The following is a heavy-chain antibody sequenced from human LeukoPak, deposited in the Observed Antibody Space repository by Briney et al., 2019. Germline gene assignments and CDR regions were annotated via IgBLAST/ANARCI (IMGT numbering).Heavy chain of an antibody. J-gene: IGHJ2*01. Sequence: SETLSLTCNVSGASISDYYWIWVRQSPERGLEWIASLLYSGSTHYNPSLRSRVAISGDTSNNQFSLILTSVTTTDTAVYYCARTGRRGYFDFWGRGTLATVSS. CDR3: ARTGRRGYFDF. CDR1: GASISDYY. CDR2: LLYSGST. V-gene: IGHV4-59*01. D-gene: IGHD1-14*01.